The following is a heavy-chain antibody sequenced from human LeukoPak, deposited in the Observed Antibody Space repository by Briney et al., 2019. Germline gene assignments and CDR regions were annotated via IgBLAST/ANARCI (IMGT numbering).Heavy chain of an antibody. CDR1: GGTFNSYA. J-gene: IGHJ4*02. D-gene: IGHD3-22*01. CDR3: ARDNYYDSSGYYFSL. CDR2: IIPILGIA. Sequence: SVKVSCKASGGTFNSYAISWGRQAPGQGLEWMGRIIPILGIANYAQKFQGRVTITADKSTSTAYMELSSLRSEDTAVYYCARDNYYDSSGYYFSLWGQGTLVTVSS. V-gene: IGHV1-69*04.